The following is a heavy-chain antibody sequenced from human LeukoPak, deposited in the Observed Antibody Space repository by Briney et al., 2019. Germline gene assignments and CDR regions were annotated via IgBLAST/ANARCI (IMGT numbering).Heavy chain of an antibody. CDR3: AVYHNSGPIAY. D-gene: IGHD5-12*01. Sequence: PSETLSLTCTVSGGSISSSSYYWGWIRQPPGKGLEWVANIKPDESEKYYLDSVKGRFTVSRDNARNSLFLQMSSLRAEDTAMYYCAVYHNSGPIAYWGQGILVTVSS. V-gene: IGHV3-7*01. CDR1: GGSISSSSYY. CDR2: IKPDESEK. J-gene: IGHJ4*02.